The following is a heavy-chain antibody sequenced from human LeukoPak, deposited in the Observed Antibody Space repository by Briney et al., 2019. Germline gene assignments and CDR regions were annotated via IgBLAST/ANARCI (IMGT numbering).Heavy chain of an antibody. CDR3: ARDRWDDISSWSGSFDY. V-gene: IGHV4-4*07. J-gene: IGHJ4*02. CDR2: VSANGNT. Sequence: PSETLSLTCTVSGGSVSNYFWSWIRQSAGRGLEWIRRVSANGNTNYNPSLESRVTMSVDTSKNQFSLKVNSVTAADTAVYYCARDRWDDISSWSGSFDYWGQGTLVTVSS. D-gene: IGHD6-13*01. CDR1: GGSVSNYF.